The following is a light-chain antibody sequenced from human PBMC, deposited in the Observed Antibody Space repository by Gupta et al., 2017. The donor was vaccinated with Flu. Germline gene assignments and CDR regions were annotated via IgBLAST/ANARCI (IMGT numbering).Light chain of an antibody. J-gene: IGLJ3*02. CDR2: EGS. CDR1: SSDVGSYNL. V-gene: IGLV2-23*03. CDR3: CSYAGSSTFWV. Sequence: ITISCTGTSSDVGSYNLVSWYKQHPGKAPKLMIYEGSKRPSGVSNRFSGSKSGNTASLTISGLQAEDEADYYCCSYAGSSTFWVFGGGTKLTVL.